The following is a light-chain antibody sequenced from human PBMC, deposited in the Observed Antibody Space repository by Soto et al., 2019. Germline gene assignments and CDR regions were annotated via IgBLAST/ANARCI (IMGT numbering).Light chain of an antibody. Sequence: EIVLTQSPGTLSLSPGERATLSCRASQSLSSSYLAWYQQKPGQAPRLLIYGASSRATGIPDRFSGSRSGTGFTLTISRLEPEDLAVYYCQQYVGSPPYTFGQGTKVEIK. CDR3: QQYVGSPPYT. V-gene: IGKV3-20*01. CDR2: GAS. CDR1: QSLSSSY. J-gene: IGKJ2*01.